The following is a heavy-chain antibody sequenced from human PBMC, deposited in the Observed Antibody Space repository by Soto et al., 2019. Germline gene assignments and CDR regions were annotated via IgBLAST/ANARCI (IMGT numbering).Heavy chain of an antibody. Sequence: QLQLQVSGPGLVKPSETLSLTCTVSGGSISSSSYYWGGIRQPPGKGLEWIGSIYYSGSTYYNPSLKSRVTISVDTSKNQFSLKRSSVTAADTAVYYCARTDSSSWYSDAFDIWGQGTMVTVSS. J-gene: IGHJ3*02. CDR1: GGSISSSSYY. CDR3: ARTDSSSWYSDAFDI. V-gene: IGHV4-39*01. D-gene: IGHD6-13*01. CDR2: IYYSGST.